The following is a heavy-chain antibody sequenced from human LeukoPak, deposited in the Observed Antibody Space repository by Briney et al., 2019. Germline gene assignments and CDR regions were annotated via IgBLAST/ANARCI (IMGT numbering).Heavy chain of an antibody. J-gene: IGHJ6*02. Sequence: PGGSLRLSCAASGFTFSSYAMSWVRQAPGKGVEWVSAISGSGGSTYYADSVKGRFTISRDNSKNPLYLQMNSLRAEDTAVYYCAKGPKGSSSWLKDYGMDVWGQGTTVTVSS. CDR1: GFTFSSYA. D-gene: IGHD6-13*01. V-gene: IGHV3-23*01. CDR2: ISGSGGST. CDR3: AKGPKGSSSWLKDYGMDV.